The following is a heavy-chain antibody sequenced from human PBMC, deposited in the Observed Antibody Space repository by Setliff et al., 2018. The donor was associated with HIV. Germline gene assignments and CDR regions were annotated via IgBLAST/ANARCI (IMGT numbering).Heavy chain of an antibody. Sequence: PSETLSLTCAVSGGSISSYYWSWIRQAPGKGLEWIGYIYTSGSTNYNPSLKRRVTISVDTYKNQLSRKLSSVTTAYTAVYYCARRAPGGGYVPAWYFDYWGQGTLVTVSS. V-gene: IGHV4-4*09. CDR3: ARRAPGGGYVPAWYFDY. J-gene: IGHJ4*02. D-gene: IGHD5-12*01. CDR2: IYTSGST. CDR1: GGSISSYY.